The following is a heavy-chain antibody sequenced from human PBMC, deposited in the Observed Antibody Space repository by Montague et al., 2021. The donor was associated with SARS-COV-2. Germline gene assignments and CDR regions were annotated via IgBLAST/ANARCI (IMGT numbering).Heavy chain of an antibody. CDR3: ARISYAHPGDY. Sequence: CAISGDSVSSNIAAWSRIRQSPSRGLEWLGRTYYRSQWNYDFAVSVKSRITIVPDTTKNQFSLQLNSVSPEDTAMYYCARISYAHPGDYWGPGTLVTVSS. CDR2: TYYRSQWNY. V-gene: IGHV6-1*01. D-gene: IGHD2-8*01. CDR1: GDSVSSNIAA. J-gene: IGHJ4*02.